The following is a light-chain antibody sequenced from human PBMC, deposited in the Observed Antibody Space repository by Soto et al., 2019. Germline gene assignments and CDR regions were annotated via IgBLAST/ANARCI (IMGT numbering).Light chain of an antibody. Sequence: EIVLTQSPGTLSLSPGERATLSCRASQSVSSSYLAWYQQKLGQAPRLLIYGASSRATGIPDRFSGSGSGTDFTLTNSRLEPEDFAVYYCQQYGSSSWTFGQGTKVEIK. J-gene: IGKJ1*01. CDR2: GAS. CDR1: QSVSSSY. V-gene: IGKV3-20*01. CDR3: QQYGSSSWT.